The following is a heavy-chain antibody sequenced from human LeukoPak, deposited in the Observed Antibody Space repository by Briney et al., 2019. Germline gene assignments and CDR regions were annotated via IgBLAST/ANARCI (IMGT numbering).Heavy chain of an antibody. D-gene: IGHD3-22*01. CDR2: ISGYKGNT. Sequence: ASVKVSCKASGYTFTSYGVSWVRQAPGQGLEWMGWISGYKGNTNYAQNPQGRVTMTTDTSTSTAYMELRSLRSDDTAVYYCARLKGYDSSGYHDYWGQGTLVTVSS. CDR3: ARLKGYDSSGYHDY. CDR1: GYTFTSYG. J-gene: IGHJ4*02. V-gene: IGHV1-18*01.